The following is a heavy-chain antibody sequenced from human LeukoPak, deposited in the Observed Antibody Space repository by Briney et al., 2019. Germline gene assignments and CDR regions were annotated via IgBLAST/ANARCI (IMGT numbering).Heavy chain of an antibody. V-gene: IGHV3-33*03. D-gene: IGHD5-12*01. CDR3: AKDDSGTFDY. Sequence: GGSLRLSCAASGFSFSSYGMEWVRQAPGKGVEWVAVIWYEGSKKHYVDSVKGRFTISRDNAKTTVFLQMNSLRVEDSAVYYCAKDDSGTFDYWGQGIPVIVSS. J-gene: IGHJ4*02. CDR1: GFSFSSYG. CDR2: IWYEGSKK.